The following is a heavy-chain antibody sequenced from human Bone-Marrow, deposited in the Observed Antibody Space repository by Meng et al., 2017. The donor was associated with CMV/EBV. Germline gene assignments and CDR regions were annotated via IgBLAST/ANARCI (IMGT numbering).Heavy chain of an antibody. J-gene: IGHJ3*02. D-gene: IGHD5-18*01. V-gene: IGHV3-21*01. CDR2: ISSSSSYI. Sequence: GGSLRLSCAASGFTFSSYSMNWDRQAPGKGLEWVSSISSSSSYIYYADSVKGRFTISRDNAKNSLYLQMNSLRAEDTAVYYCARDRGYSYGYRAFDIWGQGTMVTVSS. CDR3: ARDRGYSYGYRAFDI. CDR1: GFTFSSYS.